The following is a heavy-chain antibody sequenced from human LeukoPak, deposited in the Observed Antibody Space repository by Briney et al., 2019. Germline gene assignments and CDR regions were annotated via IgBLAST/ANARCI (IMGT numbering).Heavy chain of an antibody. J-gene: IGHJ4*02. CDR2: TSTDGSST. CDR3: SRDRHCIGSTCYGL. D-gene: IGHD2-2*01. Sequence: GGSLRLSCAASGLTFSSYWMHWVRQAPGKGLVWVSRTSTDGSSTSYADSVKGRFTISRDNAKNTLYLQMNSLRAEDTAVYYCSRDRHCIGSTCYGLWGQGTRVTVSS. V-gene: IGHV3-74*01. CDR1: GLTFSSYW.